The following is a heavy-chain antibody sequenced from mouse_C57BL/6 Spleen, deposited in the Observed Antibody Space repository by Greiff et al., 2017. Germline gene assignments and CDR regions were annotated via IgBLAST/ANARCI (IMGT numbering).Heavy chain of an antibody. V-gene: IGHV1-66*01. CDR1: GYSFTSYY. CDR3: ARPEAQATSFDY. Sequence: QVQLKESGPELVKPGASVKISCKASGYSFTSYYIHWVKQRPGQGLEWIGWIYPGSGNTKYNEKFKGKATLTADTSSSTAYMQLSSLTSEDSAVYYWARPEAQATSFDYWGQGTTLTVSS. D-gene: IGHD3-2*02. J-gene: IGHJ2*01. CDR2: IYPGSGNT.